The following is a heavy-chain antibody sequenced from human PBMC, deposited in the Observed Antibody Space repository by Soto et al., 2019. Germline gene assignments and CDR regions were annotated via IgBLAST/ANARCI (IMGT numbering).Heavy chain of an antibody. CDR2: ISSSSSYI. D-gene: IGHD6-6*01. CDR3: AGDQEQLSPYYYGMDV. V-gene: IGHV3-21*01. Sequence: GGSLRLSCAASGFTFSSYSMNWVRQAPGKGLEWVSSISSSSSYIYYADSVKGRFTISRDNAKNSLYLQMNSLRAEDTAVYYCAGDQEQLSPYYYGMDVWGQGTTVTVS. J-gene: IGHJ6*02. CDR1: GFTFSSYS.